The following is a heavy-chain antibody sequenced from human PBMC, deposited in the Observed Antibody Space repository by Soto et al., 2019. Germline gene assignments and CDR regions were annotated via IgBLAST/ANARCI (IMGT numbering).Heavy chain of an antibody. CDR3: ARERGVGYCTNGVCPPGY. D-gene: IGHD2-8*01. J-gene: IGHJ4*02. V-gene: IGHV3-30-3*01. CDR1: GYTFSSYA. CDR2: ISYDGSNK. Sequence: GGSLSLSCAGSGYTFSSYAMHWVRQAPGKGLEWVAVISYDGSNKYYADSVKGRFTISRDNSKNTLYLQMNSLRAEDTAVYYCARERGVGYCTNGVCPPGYWGQGTLVTVSS.